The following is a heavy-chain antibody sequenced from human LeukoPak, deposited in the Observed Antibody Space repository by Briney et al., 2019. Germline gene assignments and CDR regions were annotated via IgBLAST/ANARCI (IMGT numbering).Heavy chain of an antibody. J-gene: IGHJ5*02. CDR3: ARGLKGLS. V-gene: IGHV4-34*01. CDR1: GGSFSGYY. CDR2: INHSGST. Sequence: PETLSLTCAVYGGSFSGYYWSWIRQPPGKGLEWIGEINHSGSTNYNPSLKSRVTISVDTSKNQFSLKLSSVTAADTAVYYCARGLKGLSWGQGTLVTVSS.